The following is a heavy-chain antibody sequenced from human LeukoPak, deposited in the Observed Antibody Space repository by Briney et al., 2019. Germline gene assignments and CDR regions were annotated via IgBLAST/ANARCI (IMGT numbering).Heavy chain of an antibody. CDR3: ASSPMSVAGDTFDY. V-gene: IGHV4-4*07. CDR1: GGSISSYY. CDR2: IYTSGST. J-gene: IGHJ4*02. D-gene: IGHD6-19*01. Sequence: SETLSLTCTGPGGSISSYYWNWIRQPSGKGLEWIGRIYTSGSTNYNPSLKSRLTMSVDTSKNQFSLKLSSVTAADTAVYYCASSPMSVAGDTFDYWGQGRLVTVSS.